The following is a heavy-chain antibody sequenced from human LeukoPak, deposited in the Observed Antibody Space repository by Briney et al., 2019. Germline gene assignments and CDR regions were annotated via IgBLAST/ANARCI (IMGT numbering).Heavy chain of an antibody. J-gene: IGHJ4*02. Sequence: EGSLRLSCAASGFTFSSYWMSWVRQAPGKGLEWVANIRQDGSDKYYVDSVRGRFTISRDNAKNSLFLQMNSLRAEDTAVYSCARDYYGSGSFDSWGQGTLVTVSS. CDR3: ARDYYGSGSFDS. CDR2: IRQDGSDK. CDR1: GFTFSSYW. D-gene: IGHD3-10*01. V-gene: IGHV3-7*04.